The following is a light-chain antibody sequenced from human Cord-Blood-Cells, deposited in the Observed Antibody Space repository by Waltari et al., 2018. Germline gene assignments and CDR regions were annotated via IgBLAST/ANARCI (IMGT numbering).Light chain of an antibody. CDR3: SSYTSSSDVV. Sequence: QSALTQPASVSGSPPRSITIPCTGTSGDVGGYNYVSWYQQHPCKAPKLMIYDVSNRPSGVSNRFSGSKSGNTASLTISGLQAEDEADYDCSSYTSSSDVVFGGGTKLTVL. V-gene: IGLV2-14*01. J-gene: IGLJ2*01. CDR1: SGDVGGYNY. CDR2: DVS.